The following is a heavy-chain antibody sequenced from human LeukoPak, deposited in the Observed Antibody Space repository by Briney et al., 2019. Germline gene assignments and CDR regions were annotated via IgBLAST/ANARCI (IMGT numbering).Heavy chain of an antibody. V-gene: IGHV3-48*01. CDR1: GFTFSSDS. CDR2: ISSSSSTI. Sequence: GGSLRLSCAASGFTFSSDSMNWVRQAPGKGLEWVSYISSSSSTIYYADSVKGRFTISRDNSKNTLYLQMNSLRAEDTAVYYCAKAIWRCSSTRCYSPYYFDYWGQGTLVTVSS. J-gene: IGHJ4*02. D-gene: IGHD2-2*01. CDR3: AKAIWRCSSTRCYSPYYFDY.